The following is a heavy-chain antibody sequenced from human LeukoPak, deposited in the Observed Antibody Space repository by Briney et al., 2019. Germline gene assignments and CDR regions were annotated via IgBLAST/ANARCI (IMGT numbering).Heavy chain of an antibody. V-gene: IGHV3-30*18. J-gene: IGHJ4*02. CDR2: ISYDGGNK. D-gene: IGHD3-10*01. CDR1: RFTFSSYG. CDR3: AKDSYASGSYSFQVEY. Sequence: PGGSLRLSCAASRFTFSSYGMHWVRQAPGKGLEWVAVISYDGGNKYYADSVKGRFTISRDNSKNTLYLQMNSLRAEDTAVYYCAKDSYASGSYSFQVEYWGQGTLVTVSS.